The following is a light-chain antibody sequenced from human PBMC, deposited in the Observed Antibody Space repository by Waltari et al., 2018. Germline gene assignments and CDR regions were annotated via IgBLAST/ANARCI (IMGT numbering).Light chain of an antibody. V-gene: IGKV3-20*01. CDR3: QQYHISPQT. Sequence: EIVLTQSPGTLSLSQGERATLSCRASQGISSRYVAWYQQKPGQAPRLLIYDASSSATGIPGRFSGSWSGTDFTLTISRLEPEDFAVYYCQQYHISPQTFGQGTKVEIK. CDR1: QGISSRY. CDR2: DAS. J-gene: IGKJ1*01.